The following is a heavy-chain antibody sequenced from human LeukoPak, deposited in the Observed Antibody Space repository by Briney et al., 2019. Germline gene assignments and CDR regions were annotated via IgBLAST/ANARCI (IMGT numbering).Heavy chain of an antibody. CDR1: GASISSSY. Sequence: SETLSLTCTVSGASISSSYWSWIRQPPGKGLEWIGHIYYSGSTNYNPSLKSRVTISVDTSKNQFSLKLSSVTAADTAVYYCARVLGIAAAGTWGYYYYYMDVWGKGTTVTISS. V-gene: IGHV4-59*01. J-gene: IGHJ6*03. D-gene: IGHD6-13*01. CDR3: ARVLGIAAAGTWGYYYYYMDV. CDR2: IYYSGST.